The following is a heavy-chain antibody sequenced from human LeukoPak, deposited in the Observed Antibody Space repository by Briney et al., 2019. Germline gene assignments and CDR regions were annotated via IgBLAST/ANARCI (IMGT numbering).Heavy chain of an antibody. J-gene: IGHJ4*02. CDR3: ARGGYCSGPTCYSVDY. V-gene: IGHV4-34*01. Sequence: SETLSLTCSVFGGSFSGHYWSWIRQPPGKGLEWIGEINHSVGTNYNSSLKSRLTISLDTSKNQFSLKLSSVTAADTAIYYCARGGYCSGPTCYSVDYWGQGTLATVSS. CDR2: INHSVGT. D-gene: IGHD2-15*01. CDR1: GGSFSGHY.